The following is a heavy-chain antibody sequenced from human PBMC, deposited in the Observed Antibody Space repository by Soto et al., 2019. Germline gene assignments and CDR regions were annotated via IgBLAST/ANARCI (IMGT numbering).Heavy chain of an antibody. CDR1: GYTFTSYG. CDR3: ARDAPMGATTGSNWFDP. CDR2: ISAYNGNT. Sequence: QVQLVQSGAEVKKPGASVKVSCKASGYTFTSYGISWVRQAPGQGLEWMGWISAYNGNTNYAQKLQGRVTMTTDTSTSTAYMERRSLRSDDTAVYYCARDAPMGATTGSNWFDPWGQGTLVTVSS. J-gene: IGHJ5*02. D-gene: IGHD1-26*01. V-gene: IGHV1-18*01.